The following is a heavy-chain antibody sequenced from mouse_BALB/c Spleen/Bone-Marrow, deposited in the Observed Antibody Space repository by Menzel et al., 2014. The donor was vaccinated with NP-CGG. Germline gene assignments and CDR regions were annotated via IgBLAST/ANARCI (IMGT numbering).Heavy chain of an antibody. CDR1: GFSLTTYG. J-gene: IGHJ4*01. D-gene: IGHD1-1*01. CDR2: IWSGGNT. Sequence: QVHVKRSGPGLVQPSQSLSVTCTVSGFSLTTYGVHWVRQSPGKGLEWLGAIWSGGNTDYNAAFISRLSISKDNSKSQVFFEMNSLQAYDTAIYYCARKLRFYAMDYWGQGTSVTVSS. CDR3: ARKLRFYAMDY. V-gene: IGHV2-2*01.